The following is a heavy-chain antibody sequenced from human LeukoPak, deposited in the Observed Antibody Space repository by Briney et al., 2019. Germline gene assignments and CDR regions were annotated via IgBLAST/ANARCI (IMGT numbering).Heavy chain of an antibody. CDR2: IYYSGST. Sequence: SETLSLTCTVSGGSISSSSYYWGWIRQPPGKGLEWIGSIYYSGSTYYKPSLKSRVAMSVDTSKNQFSLRLSSVTAADTAVYYCARSTGSTMFIDYWGQGTLVTVSS. D-gene: IGHD3-10*02. CDR3: ARSTGSTMFIDY. J-gene: IGHJ4*02. V-gene: IGHV4-39*07. CDR1: GGSISSSSYY.